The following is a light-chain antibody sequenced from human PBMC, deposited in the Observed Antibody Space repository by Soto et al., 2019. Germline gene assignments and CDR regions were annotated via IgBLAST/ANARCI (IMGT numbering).Light chain of an antibody. CDR3: SSYTSSSTYV. J-gene: IGLJ1*01. V-gene: IGLV2-14*01. Sequence: QSVLTQPASVSGSPGQSITITCTGSTSDIGSYNYVSWYLQDPGKAPKLIIYDVSYRPSGVSNRFLGSKSGNTASLTISALQAEDEADYYCSSYTSSSTYVFGTGTKVTVL. CDR1: TSDIGSYNY. CDR2: DVS.